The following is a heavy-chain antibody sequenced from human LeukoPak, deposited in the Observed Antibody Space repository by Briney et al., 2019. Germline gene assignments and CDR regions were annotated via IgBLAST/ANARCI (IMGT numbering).Heavy chain of an antibody. V-gene: IGHV1-69*05. CDR2: IIPIFGTA. CDR3: ARAVSYGGVITTLDAFDI. J-gene: IGHJ3*02. CDR1: GGTFSSYA. Sequence: SVKVSCKASGGTFSSYAISWVRQAPGQGLEWMGGIIPIFGTANYAQKFQGRVTITTDESTGTAYMELSSLRSEDTAVYYCARAVSYGGVITTLDAFDIWGQGTMVTVSS. D-gene: IGHD3-22*01.